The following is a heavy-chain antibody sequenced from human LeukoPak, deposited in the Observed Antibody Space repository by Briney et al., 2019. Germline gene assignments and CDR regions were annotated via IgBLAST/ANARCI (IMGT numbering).Heavy chain of an antibody. J-gene: IGHJ5*02. CDR2: IYYSGST. Sequence: SETLSLTCTVSGGSISSYYWSWIRQPPGKGLERIGYIYYSGSTNYNPSLKSRVTISVDTSKNQFFLKLSSVTAADTAVYYCARGFTMGSNWFDPWGQGTLVTVSS. D-gene: IGHD3-10*01. CDR1: GGSISSYY. CDR3: ARGFTMGSNWFDP. V-gene: IGHV4-59*01.